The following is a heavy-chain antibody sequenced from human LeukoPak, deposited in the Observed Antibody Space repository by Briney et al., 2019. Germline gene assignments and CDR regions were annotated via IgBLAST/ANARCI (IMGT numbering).Heavy chain of an antibody. D-gene: IGHD1-1*01. V-gene: IGHV4-59*08. CDR3: ASRRLNWNDKSEDYFDY. CDR1: GGSLSSYY. J-gene: IGHJ4*02. Sequence: SETLSLTCTVSGGSLSSYYWSWIRRPPGRGLEWLGYIYYGGSTHYNPSLKSRVTISIDTSMNQFSLRLSSVTAADTAVYYCASRRLNWNDKSEDYFDYWGQGTLVTVSS. CDR2: IYYGGST.